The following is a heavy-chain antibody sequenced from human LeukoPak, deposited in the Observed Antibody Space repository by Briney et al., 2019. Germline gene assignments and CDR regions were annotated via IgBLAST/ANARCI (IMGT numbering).Heavy chain of an antibody. CDR2: IYTSGST. CDR1: GGSISGGSYY. D-gene: IGHD3-10*01. V-gene: IGHV4-61*02. CDR3: ARAPWYYGSGVEA. Sequence: SETLSLTCTVSGGSISGGSYYWSWIRQPAGKGLEWIGRIYTSGSTNYNPSLKSRVTISVDTSKNQFSLKLSSVTAADTAVYYCARAPWYYGSGVEAWGQGTLVTVSS. J-gene: IGHJ5*02.